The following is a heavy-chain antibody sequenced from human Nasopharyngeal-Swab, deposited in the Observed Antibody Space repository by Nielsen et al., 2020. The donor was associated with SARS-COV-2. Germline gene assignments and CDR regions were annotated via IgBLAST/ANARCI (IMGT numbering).Heavy chain of an antibody. CDR3: ASTYSSGWPMPYYYYYGMDV. D-gene: IGHD6-19*01. CDR2: IYYSGST. J-gene: IGHJ6*02. V-gene: IGHV4-61*08. Sequence: SETLSLTCTVSGGSISSGGYYWSWIRQHPGKGLEWIGYIYYSGSTNYNPSLKSRVTISVDTSKNQFSLKLSSVTAADTAVYYCASTYSSGWPMPYYYYYGMDVWGQGTTVTVSS. CDR1: GGSISSGGYY.